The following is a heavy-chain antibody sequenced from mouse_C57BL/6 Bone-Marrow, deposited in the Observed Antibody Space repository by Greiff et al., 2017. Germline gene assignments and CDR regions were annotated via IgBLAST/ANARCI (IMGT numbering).Heavy chain of an antibody. CDR3: ARHWLLDY. J-gene: IGHJ2*01. D-gene: IGHD2-3*01. CDR2: ISSGGSYT. Sequence: EVQLVESGGDLVKPGGSLKLSCAASGFTFSSYGMSWVRQTPDKRLEWVATISSGGSYTYYPDSVKGRFTISRDNAKNTLYLQMSRLKSEDTAMYYCARHWLLDYWGQGTTLTVSS. CDR1: GFTFSSYG. V-gene: IGHV5-6*01.